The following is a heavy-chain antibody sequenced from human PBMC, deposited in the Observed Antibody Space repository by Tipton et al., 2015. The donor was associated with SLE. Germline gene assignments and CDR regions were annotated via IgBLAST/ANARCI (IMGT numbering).Heavy chain of an antibody. Sequence: TLSLTCTVSGDSISGHYRSWIRQPPGKGLEWIGYIYDSGSTNYNPSLKSRVTISVDTSKNQFSLKLSSVTAADTAVYYCARAGSGWELGHYYYYMDVWGKGTTVTVSS. V-gene: IGHV4-59*11. CDR3: ARAGSGWELGHYYYYMDV. CDR2: IYDSGST. J-gene: IGHJ6*03. CDR1: GDSISGHY. D-gene: IGHD1-26*01.